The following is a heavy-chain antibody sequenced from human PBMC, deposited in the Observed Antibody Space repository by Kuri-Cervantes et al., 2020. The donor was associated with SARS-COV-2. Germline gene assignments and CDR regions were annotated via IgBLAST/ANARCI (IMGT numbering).Heavy chain of an antibody. V-gene: IGHV3-30*03. Sequence: GGSLRLSCAASGFTFSSHGMHWVRQAPGKGLEWLAVMSYDGKIRYNADSDKGRFFISRDSSTNTLFLQMNSLRAEDTAVYYCARDRGDFWSGSINYWGQGTLVTVSS. D-gene: IGHD3-3*01. CDR2: MSYDGKIR. CDR1: GFTFSSHG. J-gene: IGHJ4*02. CDR3: ARDRGDFWSGSINY.